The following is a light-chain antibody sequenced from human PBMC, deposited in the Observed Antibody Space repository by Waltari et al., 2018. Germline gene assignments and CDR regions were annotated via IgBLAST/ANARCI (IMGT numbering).Light chain of an antibody. J-gene: IGKJ1*01. Sequence: EIVMTQSPATLSVYPGERAPLSCRASQSVSSNLAWYQQKPGPAPRLLIYGASTRATGIPAGLSGSGSGTEFTLTISSLQSEDFAVYYCQQYKNWPWTFGLGTKVEIK. V-gene: IGKV3-15*01. CDR3: QQYKNWPWT. CDR2: GAS. CDR1: QSVSSN.